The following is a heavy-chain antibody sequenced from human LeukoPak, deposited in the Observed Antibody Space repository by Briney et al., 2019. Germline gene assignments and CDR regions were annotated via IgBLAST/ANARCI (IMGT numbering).Heavy chain of an antibody. CDR2: IYDDGAT. J-gene: IGHJ4*02. Sequence: GGSLRLSCAASGFSVSDNYMNWVRQAPGKGLEWVSVIYDDGATYYADSVRGRFTISRDDSKNTLYVQMNSLRAEDTAVYYYAKGHYGNTPQWGQGSLVTVSS. V-gene: IGHV3-66*01. D-gene: IGHD1/OR15-1a*01. CDR3: AKGHYGNTPQ. CDR1: GFSVSDNY.